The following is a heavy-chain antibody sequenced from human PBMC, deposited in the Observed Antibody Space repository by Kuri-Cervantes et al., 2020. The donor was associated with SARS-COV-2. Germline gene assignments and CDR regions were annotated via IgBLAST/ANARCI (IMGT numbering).Heavy chain of an antibody. D-gene: IGHD3-9*01. CDR1: GFTFSSYS. CDR2: ISSSSYI. V-gene: IGHV3-21*01. J-gene: IGHJ6*02. CDR3: ARALYGGRLDYSPTSGYYYEGMDV. Sequence: GGSLRLSCAASGFTFSSYSMNWVRQAPGKGLGWVSSISSSSYIYYADSVKGRFTISRDNAKNSLYLQMNSLRAEDTAVYFCARALYGGRLDYSPTSGYYYEGMDVWGQGTMVTVSS.